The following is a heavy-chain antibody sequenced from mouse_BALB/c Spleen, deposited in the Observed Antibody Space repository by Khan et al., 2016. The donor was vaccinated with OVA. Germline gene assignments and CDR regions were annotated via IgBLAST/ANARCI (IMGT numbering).Heavy chain of an antibody. V-gene: IGHV1S136*01. CDR1: GYTFSSYV. CDR2: IYPYNDGA. J-gene: IGHJ3*01. CDR3: ARVRYYGKGFAY. Sequence: VQLKQSGPELVNPGASVKMSCKASGYTFSSYVMHWVKQKPGQGLEWIGYIYPYNDGAEYNEKFKGKAILTSDKSSSTACRELSSLTSEDSSVYCCARVRYYGKGFAYWGQGTLVTVSA. D-gene: IGHD2-1*01.